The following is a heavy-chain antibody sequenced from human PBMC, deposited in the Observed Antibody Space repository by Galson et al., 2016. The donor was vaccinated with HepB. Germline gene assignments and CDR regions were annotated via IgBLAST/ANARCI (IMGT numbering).Heavy chain of an antibody. CDR3: ARHEPYFYESSGYADY. J-gene: IGHJ4*02. CDR1: GYSFSTYW. D-gene: IGHD3-22*01. Sequence: QSGAEVKKPGESLKISCKGSGYSFSTYWIGWVRHRPGKGLEWMGIISPDDSDTTYSPSFQGQVTISADRSISTAYLQWSSLEASDTAMYYCARHEPYFYESSGYADYWGQGTLVTVSS. V-gene: IGHV5-51*01. CDR2: ISPDDSDT.